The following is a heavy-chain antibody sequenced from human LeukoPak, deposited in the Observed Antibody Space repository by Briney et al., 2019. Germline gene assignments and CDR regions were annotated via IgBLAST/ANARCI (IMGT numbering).Heavy chain of an antibody. CDR2: INSVGSST. Sequence: GGSLRLSCAASGFTFNIYWMHWVRQAPGKGLVWVSRINSVGSSTSYADSGKGRFTISGGNAKNTLYLQMNSLRAEDTAVYYCAGYSSSWYGGNFDYWGQGTLVTVSS. CDR3: AGYSSSWYGGNFDY. CDR1: GFTFNIYW. J-gene: IGHJ4*02. V-gene: IGHV3-74*01. D-gene: IGHD6-13*01.